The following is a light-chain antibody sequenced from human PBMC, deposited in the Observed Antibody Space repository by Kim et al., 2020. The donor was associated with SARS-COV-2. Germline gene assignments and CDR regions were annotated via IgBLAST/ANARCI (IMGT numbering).Light chain of an antibody. J-gene: IGKJ2*01. V-gene: IGKV3-15*01. Sequence: VSPGERATLSGRASQSVSSDLAWYQQKPGQAPRLLIYGASTRATGTPDRFSGSGSGTEFTLTISSLQSEDFAVYFCQQYINWPPYTFGQGTKLEI. CDR3: QQYINWPPYT. CDR1: QSVSSD. CDR2: GAS.